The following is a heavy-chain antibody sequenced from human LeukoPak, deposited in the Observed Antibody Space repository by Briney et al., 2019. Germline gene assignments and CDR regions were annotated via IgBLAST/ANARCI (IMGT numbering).Heavy chain of an antibody. CDR1: GGSIVTSSYY. V-gene: IGHV4-39*01. Sequence: SETLSLTCTVSGGSIVTSSYYWGWIRRPPGKGLEWIGSIYYSGSTYYNPSLKSRVTISVDTSKNQFSLKLSSVTAADTAVYYCARHLAYYYDSSGQDFDYWGQGTLVTVSS. CDR2: IYYSGST. CDR3: ARHLAYYYDSSGQDFDY. D-gene: IGHD3-22*01. J-gene: IGHJ4*02.